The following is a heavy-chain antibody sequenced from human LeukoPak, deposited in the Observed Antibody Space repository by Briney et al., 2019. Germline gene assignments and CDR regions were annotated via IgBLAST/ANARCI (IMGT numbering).Heavy chain of an antibody. J-gene: IGHJ4*02. Sequence: AASVKVSCKASGGTFSSYTISWVRQAPGQGLEWMGRIIPILGIANYAQKFQGRVTITADKSTSTAYMELSSLRYEDTAVYYCARIGRWGTQVDYWGQGTLVTVSS. D-gene: IGHD3-16*01. V-gene: IGHV1-69*02. CDR1: GGTFSSYT. CDR3: ARIGRWGTQVDY. CDR2: IIPILGIA.